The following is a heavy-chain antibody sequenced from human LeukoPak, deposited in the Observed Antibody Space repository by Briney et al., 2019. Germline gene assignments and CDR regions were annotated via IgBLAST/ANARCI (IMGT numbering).Heavy chain of an antibody. V-gene: IGHV4-34*01. CDR1: GGSFSGYY. CDR3: ARAMGAVVSAAIGY. D-gene: IGHD2-2*02. J-gene: IGHJ4*02. Sequence: SETLSLTCAVYGGSFSGYYWSWIRQPPGKGLEWIGEINHSGSTNYNPSLKSRVTISVDTSKNQFSLKLSSVTAADTAVYYCARAMGAVVSAAIGYWGQGTLVTVSS. CDR2: INHSGST.